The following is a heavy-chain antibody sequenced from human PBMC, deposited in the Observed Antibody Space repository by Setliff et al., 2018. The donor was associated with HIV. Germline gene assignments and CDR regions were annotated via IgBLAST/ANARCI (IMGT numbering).Heavy chain of an antibody. CDR1: GYTFTSYA. CDR2: INAGYGNT. Sequence: ASVKVSCKASGYTFTSYAIHWVRQAPGQSLEWMGWINAGYGNTKYSQKFQGRVTITRDASASTAYMELRSLRSDDTAVYYCASSHPSLRRYDILTGYRPSRVSYYYGMDVWGQGTTVTVSS. J-gene: IGHJ6*02. V-gene: IGHV1-3*01. D-gene: IGHD3-9*01. CDR3: ASSHPSLRRYDILTGYRPSRVSYYYGMDV.